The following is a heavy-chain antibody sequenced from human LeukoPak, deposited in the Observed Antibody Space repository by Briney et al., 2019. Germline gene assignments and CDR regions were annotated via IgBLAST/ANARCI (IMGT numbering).Heavy chain of an antibody. CDR3: ARHIGASGPDY. J-gene: IGHJ4*02. V-gene: IGHV5-51*01. Sequence: ESLKLSCAGSGYSFTNYWIAWVRQMPGKGLEWMGIIYPGDSDTRYIPSFQGQVTISADKSISTAYLQWNSLKASDTATYYCARHIGASGPDYWGQGTLVTVSS. CDR2: IYPGDSDT. D-gene: IGHD6-13*01. CDR1: GYSFTNYW.